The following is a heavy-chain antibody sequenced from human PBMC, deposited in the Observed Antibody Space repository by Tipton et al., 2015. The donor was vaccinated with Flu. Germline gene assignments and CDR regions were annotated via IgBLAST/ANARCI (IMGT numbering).Heavy chain of an antibody. CDR3: AREGGSYLGSGY. D-gene: IGHD1-26*01. CDR2: IWYDGSNK. Sequence: QVQLVQSGGGVVQPGRSLRLSCAASGFTFSSYGMHWVRQAPGKGLEWVAVIWYDGSNKYYADSVKGRFTISRDNSKNTLYLQMNSLRAEDTAVYYCAREGGSYLGSGYWGQGTLVTVSS. V-gene: IGHV3-33*01. J-gene: IGHJ4*02. CDR1: GFTFSSYG.